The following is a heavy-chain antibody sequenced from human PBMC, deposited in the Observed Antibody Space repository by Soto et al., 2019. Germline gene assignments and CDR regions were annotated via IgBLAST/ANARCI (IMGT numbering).Heavy chain of an antibody. V-gene: IGHV4-31*03. J-gene: IGHJ1*01. CDR3: ARGDGYYHPPYFQH. D-gene: IGHD3-22*01. CDR1: GGSISSGGYY. CDR2: IYYSGST. Sequence: QVQLQESGPGLVKPSQTLSLTCTVSGGSISSGGYYWSWIRQHPGKGLEWIGYIYYSGSTYYNPSLKSRVTISVDTSKSQFSLKLSSVTAADTAVSYCARGDGYYHPPYFQHWGQGTLVTVSS.